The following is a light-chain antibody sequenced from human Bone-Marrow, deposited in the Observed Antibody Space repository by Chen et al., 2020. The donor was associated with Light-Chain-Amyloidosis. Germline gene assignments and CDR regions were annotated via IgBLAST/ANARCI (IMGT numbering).Light chain of an antibody. V-gene: IGLV3-21*02. CDR2: DDS. J-gene: IGLJ3*02. CDR1: NIGSTS. Sequence: SYVLTQPSSVSVAPGQTATIACGGNNIGSTSVHWYQQPPGQAPLLVVYDDSDRPSGIPERLACCNSGTTASLTSSRVAAGDAADYYCQVWDRSSDRPVFGGGTKLTVL. CDR3: QVWDRSSDRPV.